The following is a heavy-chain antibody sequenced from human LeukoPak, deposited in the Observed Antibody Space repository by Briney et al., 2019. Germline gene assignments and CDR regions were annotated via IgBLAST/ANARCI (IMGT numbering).Heavy chain of an antibody. D-gene: IGHD2/OR15-2a*01. CDR2: IGAYSGNS. J-gene: IGHJ1*01. V-gene: IGHV1-18*01. CDR1: NYTFSNYG. Sequence: ASVKVSCKTSNYTFSNYGINWVRQAPGQGLEWMGWIGAYSGNSEFAQKFQGRVTMTTDASSGTAYMELTNLTPDDTAVYFCARDSSAFYGSEYFQHWGQGTLVTVSS. CDR3: ARDSSAFYGSEYFQH.